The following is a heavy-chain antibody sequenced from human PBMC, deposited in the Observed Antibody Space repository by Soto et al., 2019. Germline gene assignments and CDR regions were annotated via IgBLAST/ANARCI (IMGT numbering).Heavy chain of an antibody. CDR2: IIPIFDTA. CDR1: GGTFSSYA. D-gene: IGHD3-22*01. V-gene: IGHV1-69*12. CDR3: ARDRGPSSGYYPYWFDP. Sequence: QVQLVQSGAEVKKPGSSVKVSCKASGGTFSSYAITWVRQAPGQGLEWMGEIIPIFDTANYAQKLQGRVTITADESTSTAYMELSSLRSEDTAVYYCARDRGPSSGYYPYWFDPWGQGTLVTVSS. J-gene: IGHJ5*02.